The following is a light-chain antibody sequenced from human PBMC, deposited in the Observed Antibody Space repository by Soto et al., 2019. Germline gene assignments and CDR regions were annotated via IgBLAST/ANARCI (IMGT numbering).Light chain of an antibody. Sequence: EIVLTQSPGTLSLSPGERATLSCRASQSVSSSYLACYQQKPGQAPRLLIYGASSRATSIPDRCSGSGSGTDFPLTISRLQPEDFAVYYYQHYGSSPYTFGQGTKLEIK. CDR1: QSVSSSY. CDR3: QHYGSSPYT. V-gene: IGKV3-20*01. J-gene: IGKJ2*01. CDR2: GAS.